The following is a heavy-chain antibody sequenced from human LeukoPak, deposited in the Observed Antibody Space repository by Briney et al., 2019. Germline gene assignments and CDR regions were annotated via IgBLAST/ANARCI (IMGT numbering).Heavy chain of an antibody. Sequence: GGSLRLSCATSGFTFSIYSMNWVRQAPGKGLEWVSFISCSRSTKYYADSVKGRFTISCDNAKNSLYLQMNSLRAEDTAVYYCARDGIVVVTTYYFDYWGQGTLVTVSS. CDR1: GFTFSIYS. CDR3: ARDGIVVVTTYYFDY. D-gene: IGHD3-22*01. CDR2: ISCSRSTK. V-gene: IGHV3-48*01. J-gene: IGHJ4*02.